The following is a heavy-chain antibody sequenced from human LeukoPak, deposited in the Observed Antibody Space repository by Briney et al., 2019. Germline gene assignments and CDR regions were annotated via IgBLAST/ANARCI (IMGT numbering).Heavy chain of an antibody. CDR1: GGSISSSSHY. D-gene: IGHD4-17*01. Sequence: SETLSLTCTVSGGSISSSSHYWGWIRQPPGKGLEWIGSIYYSGSTYYNPSLKSRVTISVDTSKNQFSLKLSSVTAADTAVYYCARQLGTTVTTRLDYWGQGTLVTVSS. CDR3: ARQLGTTVTTRLDY. CDR2: IYYSGST. V-gene: IGHV4-39*01. J-gene: IGHJ4*02.